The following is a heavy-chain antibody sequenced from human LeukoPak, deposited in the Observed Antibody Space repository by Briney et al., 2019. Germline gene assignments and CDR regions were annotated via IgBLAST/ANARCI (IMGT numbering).Heavy chain of an antibody. CDR3: AKEYGSALRHAADY. CDR2: ISGSGGST. V-gene: IGHV3-23*01. D-gene: IGHD3-10*01. J-gene: IGHJ4*02. CDR1: GFIFSSYA. Sequence: PGGSLRLSCAASGFIFSSYAMSWVRQAPGKGLEWVSAISGSGGSTYYADSVKGRFTISRDNSKNTLYLQMNSLRAEDTAVYYCAKEYGSALRHAADYWGQGTLVTVSS.